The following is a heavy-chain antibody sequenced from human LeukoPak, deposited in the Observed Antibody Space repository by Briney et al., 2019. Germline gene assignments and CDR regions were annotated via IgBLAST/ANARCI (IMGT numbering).Heavy chain of an antibody. Sequence: GGSLRLSCAASGFTFTSYGMHWVRQAPGKGLEWVAFIRYDGSHKYYADSVKGRFTISRANSKNTLYLQMNSLRAEDTAVYYCAKDMDVGGYGSGRGYMDVWGKGTTVTISS. CDR1: GFTFTSYG. CDR3: AKDMDVGGYGSGRGYMDV. V-gene: IGHV3-30*02. D-gene: IGHD3-10*01. J-gene: IGHJ6*03. CDR2: IRYDGSHK.